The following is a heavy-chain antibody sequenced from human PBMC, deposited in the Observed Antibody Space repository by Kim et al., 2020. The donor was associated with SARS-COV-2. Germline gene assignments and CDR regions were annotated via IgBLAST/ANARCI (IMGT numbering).Heavy chain of an antibody. V-gene: IGHV3-21*01. D-gene: IGHD6-19*01. CDR3: ARIYDGGSYGFDS. J-gene: IGHJ4*02. Sequence: GGYLRLSCAASGFTFSNYNMNWVRQAPGRGLEWVSSISIRSTYIYYVDSVKGRFTISRDNAKNSLYLHMNSLRAEDTAVYYCARIYDGGSYGFDSWGQGTVVTVSS. CDR2: ISIRSTYI. CDR1: GFTFSNYN.